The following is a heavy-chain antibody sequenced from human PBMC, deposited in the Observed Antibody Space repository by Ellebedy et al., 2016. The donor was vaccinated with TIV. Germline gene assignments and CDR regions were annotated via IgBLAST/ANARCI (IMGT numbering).Heavy chain of an antibody. D-gene: IGHD6-19*01. CDR2: IYSGGST. CDR3: ASPGIAVAGTFY. Sequence: GESLKISCAASGFTVSSNYMSWVRQAPGKGLEWVSVIYSGGSTYYADSVKGRFTISRDNSKNTLYLQMNSLRAEDTAVYYCASPGIAVAGTFYWGQGTLVTVSS. V-gene: IGHV3-53*01. CDR1: GFTVSSNY. J-gene: IGHJ4*02.